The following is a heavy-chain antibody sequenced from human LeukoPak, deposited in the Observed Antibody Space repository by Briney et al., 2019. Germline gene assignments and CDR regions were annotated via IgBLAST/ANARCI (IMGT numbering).Heavy chain of an antibody. Sequence: SQTLSLTCAISGDSVSTNNTAWNWIRQSPSRGLEWLGRTYYRSKRYNNYAVSVKSRITINPDTSKNQFSLQLNSVTPEDTAVYYCARGTWGSTYYFDYWGQGTLVTVSS. CDR2: TYYRSKRYN. V-gene: IGHV6-1*01. CDR1: GDSVSTNNTA. D-gene: IGHD7-27*01. CDR3: ARGTWGSTYYFDY. J-gene: IGHJ4*02.